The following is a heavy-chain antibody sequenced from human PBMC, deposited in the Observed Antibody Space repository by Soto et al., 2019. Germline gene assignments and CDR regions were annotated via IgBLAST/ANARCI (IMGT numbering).Heavy chain of an antibody. CDR1: GGSISSSSYY. V-gene: IGHV4-39*01. CDR2: IYYSGST. J-gene: IGHJ6*02. Sequence: SETLSLTCTVSGGSISSSSYYWGWIRQPPGKGLEWIGSIYYSGSTYYNPSLKSRVTISVDTSKNQFSLKLSSVTAADTAVYYCASQSSYYYYYGMDVWGQGTTVTVSS. CDR3: ASQSSYYYYYGMDV.